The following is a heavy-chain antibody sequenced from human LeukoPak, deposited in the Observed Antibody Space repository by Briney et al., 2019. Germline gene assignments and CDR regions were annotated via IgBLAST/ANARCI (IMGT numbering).Heavy chain of an antibody. CDR3: ASPGEPANDSSGYYFGAFDI. Sequence: ASVKVSCKASGYTFTSYGISWVRQAPGQGLEWMGWISAYNGNTNYAQKLQGRVTMTTDTSTSTAYMELRSLRSDDTAVYYCASPGEPANDSSGYYFGAFDIWGQGTMVTVSS. J-gene: IGHJ3*02. V-gene: IGHV1-18*01. CDR2: ISAYNGNT. D-gene: IGHD3-22*01. CDR1: GYTFTSYG.